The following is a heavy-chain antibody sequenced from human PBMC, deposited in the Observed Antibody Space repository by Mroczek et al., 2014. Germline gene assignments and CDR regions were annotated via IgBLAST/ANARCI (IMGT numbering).Heavy chain of an antibody. CDR1: GYTFTSYD. CDR3: ARGQNRGGVLRIFGGSGYPRGENSGRR. V-gene: IGHV1-8*01. J-gene: IGHJ6*03. D-gene: IGHD3-3*01. Sequence: QVQLVESGAEVKKPGASVKVSCKASGYTFTSYDINWVRQATGQGLEWMGWMNPNSGNTGYAQKFQGRVTMTRNTSISTAYMELSSLRSEDTAVYYCARGQNRGGVLRIFGGSGYPRGENSGRRGDKGTTVT. CDR2: MNPNSGNT.